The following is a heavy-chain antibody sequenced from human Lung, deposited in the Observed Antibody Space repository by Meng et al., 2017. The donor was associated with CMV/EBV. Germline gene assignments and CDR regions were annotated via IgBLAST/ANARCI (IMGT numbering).Heavy chain of an antibody. J-gene: IGHJ6*02. CDR1: GFTFSSYW. Sequence: ESXKISXAASGFTFSSYWMHWVRQAPGKGLVWVSRINSDGSSTSYADSVKGRFTISRDNAKNTLYLQMNSLRAEDTAVYYCAREGYCSSTSCLYYYYYGMDVWGQGXTVTVSS. D-gene: IGHD2-2*01. CDR2: INSDGSST. CDR3: AREGYCSSTSCLYYYYYGMDV. V-gene: IGHV3-74*01.